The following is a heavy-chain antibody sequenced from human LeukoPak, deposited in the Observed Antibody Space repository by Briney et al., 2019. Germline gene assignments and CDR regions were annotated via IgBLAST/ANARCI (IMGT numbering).Heavy chain of an antibody. J-gene: IGHJ4*02. Sequence: SQTLSLTCTVSGGSISSGDYYWSWTRQPPGTGLEWIGYIYYSGSTYYNPSLKSRVTISVDTSKNQFSLKLSSVTAADTAVYYCARNPGLWWGDFDYWGQGTLVTVSS. CDR2: IYYSGST. CDR1: GGSISSGDYY. CDR3: ARNPGLWWGDFDY. D-gene: IGHD2-21*01. V-gene: IGHV4-30-4*01.